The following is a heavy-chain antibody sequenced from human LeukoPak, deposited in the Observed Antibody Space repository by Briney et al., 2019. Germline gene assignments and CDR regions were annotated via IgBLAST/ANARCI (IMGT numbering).Heavy chain of an antibody. D-gene: IGHD2-15*01. CDR3: AKDFLGYCSGGSCYDYYYMDV. CDR2: ISYDGSNK. V-gene: IGHV3-30*18. J-gene: IGHJ6*03. Sequence: PGRSLRLSCAASGFTFSSYGMHWVRQAPGKGLEWVAVISYDGSNKYYADSVKGRFTISRDNSKNTLYLQMNSLRAEDTAVYYCAKDFLGYCSGGSCYDYYYMDVWGKGTTVTVSS. CDR1: GFTFSSYG.